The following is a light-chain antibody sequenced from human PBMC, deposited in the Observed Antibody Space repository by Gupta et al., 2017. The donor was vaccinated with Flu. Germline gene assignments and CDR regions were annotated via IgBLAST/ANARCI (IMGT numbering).Light chain of an antibody. CDR1: QSISSY. CDR2: AAS. Sequence: DIQMTHFPSSLSASVGDRVTITCRASQSISSYLNWYQQKPGNAPKLLIYAASSLQSGVPSRFSGSGFGKDXPLTISXRQQEDFASYYSQQTDSNLMCTFGXGTKLDIK. CDR3: QQTDSNLMCT. V-gene: IGKV1-39*01. J-gene: IGKJ2*02.